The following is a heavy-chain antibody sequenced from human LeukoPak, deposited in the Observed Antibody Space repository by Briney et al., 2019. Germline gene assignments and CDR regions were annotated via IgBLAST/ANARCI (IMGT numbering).Heavy chain of an antibody. D-gene: IGHD6-13*01. CDR1: GYSISSGYY. CDR3: ARTGIDTGDYYFDY. V-gene: IGHV4-38-2*02. CDR2: IYHSGST. Sequence: PSETLSLTCTVSGYSISSGYYWGWIRQPPGKGLEWIGSIYHSGSTYYNPSLKSRVTISVDTSKNQFSLKLNSVTAADTAVYYCARTGIDTGDYYFDYWGQGALVTVSS. J-gene: IGHJ4*02.